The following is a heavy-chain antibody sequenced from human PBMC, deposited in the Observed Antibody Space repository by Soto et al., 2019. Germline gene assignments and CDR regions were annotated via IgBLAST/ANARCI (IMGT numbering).Heavy chain of an antibody. Sequence: SETLSLTCTVSGGSISSYYWSWIRQPPGKGLEWIGYIYYSGSTNYNPSLKSRVTISVDTSKNQFSLKLSSVTAADTAVYYCARGLWFGFTYYYYMDVWGKGTTVTVSS. CDR2: IYYSGST. J-gene: IGHJ6*03. CDR3: ARGLWFGFTYYYYMDV. V-gene: IGHV4-59*01. CDR1: GGSISSYY. D-gene: IGHD3-10*01.